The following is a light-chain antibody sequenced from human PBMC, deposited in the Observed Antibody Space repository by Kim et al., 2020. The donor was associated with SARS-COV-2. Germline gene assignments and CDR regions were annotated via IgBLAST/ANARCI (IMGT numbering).Light chain of an antibody. V-gene: IGLV2-14*03. CDR2: DVS. CDR3: RSYTGTTTSVL. Sequence: TTPGPRLGTPFVVYTSVSSSQQHPGKGHKRMIYDVSNRPSGVSTRFSGSKSDTTASLTISGLQAQAAADYFCRSYTGTTTSVLFGGGTQLTVL. J-gene: IGLJ2*01. CDR1: GTPFVVYTS.